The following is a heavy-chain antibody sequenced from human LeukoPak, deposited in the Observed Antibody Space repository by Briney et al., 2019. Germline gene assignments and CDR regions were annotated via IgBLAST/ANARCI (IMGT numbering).Heavy chain of an antibody. D-gene: IGHD5-24*01. Sequence: ASVKVSCKASGYTFTGYYMHWVRQAPGQGLEWMGRINPNSGGTNYAQKFQGRVTMTRDTSISTAYMELSRLRSDDTAVYYCARAPKDGYIYFDYWGQGTLATVSS. CDR3: ARAPKDGYIYFDY. CDR1: GYTFTGYY. CDR2: INPNSGGT. J-gene: IGHJ4*02. V-gene: IGHV1-2*06.